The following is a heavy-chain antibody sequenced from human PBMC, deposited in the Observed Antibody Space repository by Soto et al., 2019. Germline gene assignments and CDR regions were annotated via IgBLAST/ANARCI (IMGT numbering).Heavy chain of an antibody. CDR2: IIPIFGTA. CDR3: AREKQLTTVTTYSFGY. V-gene: IGHV1-69*01. Sequence: QVQLVQSGAEVQKPGSSVKVSCKASGGTFSSSAISWVRQAPGQGLEWMGGIIPIFGTANYAQKFQGRVTITEDESTSTAYMELSSLRSADTAVYYCAREKQLTTVTTYSFGYWGQGTLVTVSS. D-gene: IGHD4-17*01. J-gene: IGHJ4*02. CDR1: GGTFSSSA.